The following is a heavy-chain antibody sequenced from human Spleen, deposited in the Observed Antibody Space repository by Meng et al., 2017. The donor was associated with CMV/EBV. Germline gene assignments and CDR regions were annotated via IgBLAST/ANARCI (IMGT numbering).Heavy chain of an antibody. D-gene: IGHD3-10*01. CDR1: GFTFRSSE. CDR3: AKEAGYYGSGSYYY. Sequence: GESLKISCAASGFTFRSSEMNWVRPAPGKGLEWVSYISSSVNTIYYEDSVKGRFTISRENEKDSLYLQMSTLRADDTAVYYCAKEAGYYGSGSYYYWGQGTLVTVSS. V-gene: IGHV3-48*03. J-gene: IGHJ4*02. CDR2: ISSSVNTI.